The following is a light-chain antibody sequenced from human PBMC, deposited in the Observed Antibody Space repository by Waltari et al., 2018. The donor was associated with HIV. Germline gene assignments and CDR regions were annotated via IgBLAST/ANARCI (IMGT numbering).Light chain of an antibody. CDR2: KVY. CDR1: GHAFGVYHF. Sequence: SGLTQPASLSGFPGQSITISCPGAGHAFGVYHFIAWSQQPPGQVHKVILSKVYRRASGISELFSVSKSGNTASLTISGRQTEDEAVYYCASYTANDTVIFAGGTTVTVL. V-gene: IGLV2-14*01. J-gene: IGLJ2*01. CDR3: ASYTANDTVI.